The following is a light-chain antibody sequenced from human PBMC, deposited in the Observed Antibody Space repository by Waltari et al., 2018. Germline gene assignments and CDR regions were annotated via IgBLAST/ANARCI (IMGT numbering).Light chain of an antibody. CDR1: QS. Sequence: DIQMTQSPSTLSASVGDRDTIPCRASQSQQKPGKAPKLLISKASNLESGVPSRSSGRGSETEFTLTISSLQPGYCATYYCQQYYNYWTVGQGTKVEIK. V-gene: IGKV1-5*03. J-gene: IGKJ1*01. CDR2: KAS. CDR3: QQYYNYWT.